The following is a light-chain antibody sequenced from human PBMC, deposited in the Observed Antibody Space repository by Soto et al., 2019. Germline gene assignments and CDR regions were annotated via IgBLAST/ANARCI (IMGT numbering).Light chain of an antibody. CDR2: DVT. Sequence: QSVLTQPASVSGSPGQSITISCTGTSSDIGAYNFVSWYQQHPGKAPKLMLYDVTIRPSGVSNRFSGSKSGNTASLTISGLQAEDEAEYYCTSWTTSTTMIFGGGTKLTVL. CDR3: TSWTTSTTMI. J-gene: IGLJ2*01. V-gene: IGLV2-14*03. CDR1: SSDIGAYNF.